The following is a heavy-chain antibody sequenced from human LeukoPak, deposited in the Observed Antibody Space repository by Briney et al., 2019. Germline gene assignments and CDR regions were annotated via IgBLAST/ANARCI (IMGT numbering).Heavy chain of an antibody. J-gene: IGHJ4*02. CDR3: AKARGWAPYFDY. D-gene: IGHD6-19*01. CDR1: GFTFNNYA. Sequence: PGGSLRLSCAASGFTFNNYAMSWVRQAPGKGLEWVSGISGSGGSTYYADSVKGRFTISRDNSKNTLFLQMNSLGAEDTAIYYCAKARGWAPYFDYWGQGTLVTVSS. V-gene: IGHV3-23*01. CDR2: ISGSGGST.